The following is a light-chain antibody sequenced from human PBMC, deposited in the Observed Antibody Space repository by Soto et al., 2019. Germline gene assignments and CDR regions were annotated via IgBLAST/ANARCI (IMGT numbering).Light chain of an antibody. CDR1: QSISSNS. CDR2: DAS. CDR3: QQFYSTPLT. V-gene: IGKV3D-20*01. J-gene: IGKJ4*01. Sequence: EIVLTQSPATLSLSPGERATLSCGASQSISSNSLAWYQQKPGLAPRLLIYDASSRATGIPDRFSGSGSGTDFTLTISRLEPEDVAVYYCQQFYSTPLTFGGGTKVEIK.